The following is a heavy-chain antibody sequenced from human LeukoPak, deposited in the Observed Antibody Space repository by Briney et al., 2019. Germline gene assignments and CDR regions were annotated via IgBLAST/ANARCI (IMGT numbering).Heavy chain of an antibody. Sequence: SVKVSCKASGGTFVSYAISWVRQAPGQGLEWMGGIIPIFGTANYAQKFQGRVTITADESTSTAYMELSSLRSEDTAVYYCASVLGYCSSTSCYTGDYYYYYGMDVWGQGTTVTVSS. CDR1: GGTFVSYA. CDR2: IIPIFGTA. V-gene: IGHV1-69*13. CDR3: ASVLGYCSSTSCYTGDYYYYYGMDV. J-gene: IGHJ6*02. D-gene: IGHD2-2*02.